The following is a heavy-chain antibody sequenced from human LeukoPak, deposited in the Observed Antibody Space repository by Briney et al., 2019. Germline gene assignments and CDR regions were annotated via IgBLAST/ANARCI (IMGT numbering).Heavy chain of an antibody. CDR3: ARGKRGYSSSWYDY. CDR1: DGSISSYY. Sequence: SETLSLTCTLSDGSISSYYWTWIRQPPGKGLEWIGYIYSSGKTNYNPSLKSRVTMSVDTSKNQFSLKVSSVTAADTAVYYCARGKRGYSSSWYDYWGQGTLVTVSS. CDR2: IYSSGKT. J-gene: IGHJ4*02. D-gene: IGHD6-13*01. V-gene: IGHV4-59*12.